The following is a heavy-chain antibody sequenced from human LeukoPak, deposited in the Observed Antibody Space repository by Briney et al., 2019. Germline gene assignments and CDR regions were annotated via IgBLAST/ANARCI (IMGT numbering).Heavy chain of an antibody. CDR1: GFTFNIYE. J-gene: IGHJ4*02. D-gene: IGHD5-12*01. CDR2: ISSSGRSI. CDR3: AKEDIAGNGFPFDS. V-gene: IGHV3-48*03. Sequence: PGGSLRLSCAASGFTFNIYEMYSVRQAPGKGPEWISYISSSGRSIYYADSVKGRFTISRDNAKNSVYLQMNSLRVEDTAIYYCAKEDIAGNGFPFDSWGQGTMVTVSS.